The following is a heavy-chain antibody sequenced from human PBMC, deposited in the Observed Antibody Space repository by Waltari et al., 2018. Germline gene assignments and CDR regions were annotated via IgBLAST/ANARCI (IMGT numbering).Heavy chain of an antibody. J-gene: IGHJ4*02. V-gene: IGHV4-61*02. CDR1: GYSISSGSYY. CDR3: ARESPYSGSYSSPVH. Sequence: QVQLQESGPGLVKPSETLSLTCAVSGYSISSGSYYWSWIRQPAGKGLEWIGYLYTSGSNNYNPSRKSRVTISVDTSKNQFSLKLSSVTAADTAVYYCARESPYSGSYSSPVHWGQGTLVTVSS. D-gene: IGHD1-26*01. CDR2: LYTSGSN.